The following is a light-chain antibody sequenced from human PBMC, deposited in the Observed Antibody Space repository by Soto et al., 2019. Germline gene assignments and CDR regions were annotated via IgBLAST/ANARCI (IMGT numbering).Light chain of an antibody. J-gene: IGLJ2*01. Sequence: QSVLTQPPSVSGAPGQSVTIPCTGSRSNIGSGFDVHWYQQVPGTAPKLLIFGNNNRPSGVPDRFSGSKSGSSASLAIAGLQAEDEADYFCQSYDNSLRVLFGGGTKLTV. V-gene: IGLV1-40*01. CDR1: RSNIGSGFD. CDR3: QSYDNSLRVL. CDR2: GNN.